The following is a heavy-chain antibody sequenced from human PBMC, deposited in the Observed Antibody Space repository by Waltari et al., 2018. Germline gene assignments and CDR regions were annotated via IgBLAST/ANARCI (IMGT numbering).Heavy chain of an antibody. CDR3: ARDQGPAGYNWFDA. CDR1: GFVFGIFA. D-gene: IGHD3-10*01. Sequence: EVQLVESGGAMVQPGGSLRLSCAASGFVFGIFAMNWVRQAPGKAPEWLSYISSAARTIYYADSVKGRFFISRDNAKSTLYLQMNTLRVEDTAVYYCARDQGPAGYNWFDAWGQGTLVTVSS. J-gene: IGHJ5*02. CDR2: ISSAARTI. V-gene: IGHV3-48*03.